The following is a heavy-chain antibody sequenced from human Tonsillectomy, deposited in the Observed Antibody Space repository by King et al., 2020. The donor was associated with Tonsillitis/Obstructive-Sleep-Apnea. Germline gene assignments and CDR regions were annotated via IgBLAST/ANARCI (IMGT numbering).Heavy chain of an antibody. CDR2: ISGSSGII. D-gene: IGHD3-3*01. J-gene: IGHJ3*02. CDR3: ARDGGSHFDFWSGSINGFDI. V-gene: IGHV3-48*02. Sequence: VQLVESGGGLVQPGGSLRLSCAASGFTFSSYSMNWVRQAPGKGLEWFSYISGSSGIIYYADSVKGRFTISRDNAKNSLYLQMNSLRDEDTAVYYCARDGGSHFDFWSGSINGFDIWGQGTMVTVSS. CDR1: GFTFSSYS.